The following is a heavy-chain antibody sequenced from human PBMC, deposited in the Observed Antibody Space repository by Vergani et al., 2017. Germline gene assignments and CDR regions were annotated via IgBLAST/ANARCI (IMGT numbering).Heavy chain of an antibody. D-gene: IGHD1-26*01. CDR3: ARGDSGRYLLDAFDI. CDR2: IYYSGST. CDR1: GGSISSGDYY. V-gene: IGHV4-30-4*01. Sequence: QVQLQESGPGLVKPSQTLSLTCTVSGGSISSGDYYWSWIRQPPGKDLEWIGYIYYSGSTYYNPSLKSRVTISVDTSKNQFSLKLSSVTAADTAVYYCARGDSGRYLLDAFDIWGQGTMVTVSS. J-gene: IGHJ3*02.